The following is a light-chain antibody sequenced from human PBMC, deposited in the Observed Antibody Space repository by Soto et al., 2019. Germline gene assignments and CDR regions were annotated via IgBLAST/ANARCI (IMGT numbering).Light chain of an antibody. V-gene: IGKV1-5*01. J-gene: IGKJ1*01. CDR3: QQYKSYKT. Sequence: DIPTTQSPSTLSASVGDRVTITCRASQTISSGLAWYQQKPGKAPKVLIYDASTLESGVPSRFSGSGSGTEFTLTISSLQPDDFATYYCQQYKSYKTFGQGTKVDIK. CDR2: DAS. CDR1: QTISSG.